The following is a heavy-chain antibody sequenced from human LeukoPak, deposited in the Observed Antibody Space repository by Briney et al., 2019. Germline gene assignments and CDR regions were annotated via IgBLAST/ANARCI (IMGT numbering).Heavy chain of an antibody. D-gene: IGHD2-15*01. CDR1: GFTFSSYA. V-gene: IGHV3-72*01. J-gene: IGHJ4*02. Sequence: PGGSLRLSCAASGFTFSSYAMSWVRQAPGKGLEWVGRTRNKANSYTTEYAASVKGRFTVSRDDSKNSLYLQMNSLKTEDTAVYYCARSGSGWTQMFDSWGRGTLVTVSS. CDR3: ARSGSGWTQMFDS. CDR2: TRNKANSYTT.